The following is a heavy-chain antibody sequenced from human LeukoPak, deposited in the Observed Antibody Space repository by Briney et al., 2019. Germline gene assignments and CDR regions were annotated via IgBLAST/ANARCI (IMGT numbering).Heavy chain of an antibody. J-gene: IGHJ3*02. CDR1: GYTFTSYY. CDR2: INPSGGST. CDR3: ARFASWDAFDI. V-gene: IGHV1-46*01. Sequence: ASVKVSCMASGYTFTSYYMHWVRQAPGQGLEWMGIINPSGGSTSYAQKFQGRVTMTRDTSTSTVYMELSSLRSEDTAVYYCARFASWDAFDIWGQGTMVTVSS.